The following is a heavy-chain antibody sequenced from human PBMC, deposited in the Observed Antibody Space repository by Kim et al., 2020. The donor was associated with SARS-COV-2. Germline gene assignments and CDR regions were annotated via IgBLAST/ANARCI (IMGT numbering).Heavy chain of an antibody. D-gene: IGHD3-10*01. J-gene: IGHJ4*02. CDR2: INHSGST. V-gene: IGHV4-34*01. CDR3: ARAHYYGSGSYYKVPYDY. Sequence: SETLSLTCAVYGGSFSGYYWSWIRQPPGKGLEWIGEINHSGSTNYNPSLKSRVTISVDTSKNQFSLKLSSVTAADTAVYYCARAHYYGSGSYYKVPYDYWGQGTLVTVSS. CDR1: GGSFSGYY.